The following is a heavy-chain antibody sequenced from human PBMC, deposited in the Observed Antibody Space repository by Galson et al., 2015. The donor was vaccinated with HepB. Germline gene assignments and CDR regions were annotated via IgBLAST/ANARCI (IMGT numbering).Heavy chain of an antibody. J-gene: IGHJ1*01. CDR3: AKDEAASGTEYFQN. V-gene: IGHV3-23*01. D-gene: IGHD6-13*01. CDR1: GFTFSSYA. Sequence: SLRLSCAVSGFTFSSYAINWVRQAPGKGLEWVATISGSGDYTYYADSVKGRFTISRDNSKNTLYLQMDSLRVDDTAVYYCAKDEAASGTEYFQNWGQGPLVTVSS. CDR2: ISGSGDYT.